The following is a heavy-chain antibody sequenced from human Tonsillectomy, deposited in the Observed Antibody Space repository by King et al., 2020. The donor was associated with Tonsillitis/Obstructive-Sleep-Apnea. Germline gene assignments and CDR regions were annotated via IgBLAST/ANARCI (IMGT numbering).Heavy chain of an antibody. CDR2: IFYSGST. CDR1: GGSISSGAYY. Sequence: VQLQESGPGLVKPSQTLSLICTVSGGSISSGAYYWTWIRQHPGKGLEWIGYIFYSGSTYNNPSLKSRVTISVDTSKNQFFLKLTSVTAADTAVYYCARATSYSNYDYWGQGTLVTVSS. D-gene: IGHD4-11*01. V-gene: IGHV4-31*03. J-gene: IGHJ4*02. CDR3: ARATSYSNYDY.